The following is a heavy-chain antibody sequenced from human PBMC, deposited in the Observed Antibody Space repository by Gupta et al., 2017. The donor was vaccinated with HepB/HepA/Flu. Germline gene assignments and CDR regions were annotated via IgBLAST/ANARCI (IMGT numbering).Heavy chain of an antibody. CDR1: GFTFSKYA. CDR2: IAYDGT. Sequence: EVQLLDSGGGLVQPGGSLRLSCAASGFTFSKYAMAWVRKAPGKGLEGGSTIAYDGTNYADAGRGRFTISRDNSKNTLYLLMSDLGAEETALYFCEKGRVLSDYWGQGTRVTVSS. V-gene: IGHV3-23*01. J-gene: IGHJ4*02. CDR3: EKGRVLSDY.